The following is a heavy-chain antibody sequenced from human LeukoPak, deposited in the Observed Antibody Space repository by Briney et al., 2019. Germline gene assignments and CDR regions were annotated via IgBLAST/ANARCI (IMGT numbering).Heavy chain of an antibody. CDR3: ARVATMDYYYYGMDV. CDR1: GYTFTSYD. D-gene: IGHD5-12*01. V-gene: IGHV1-8*01. CDR2: MNPNGGNT. Sequence: ASVKVSCKASGYTFTSYDINWVRQATGQGLEWMGWMNPNGGNTGYAQKFQGRVTMTRNTSISTAYMELSSLRSEDTAVYYCARVATMDYYYYGMDVWGQGTTVTVSS. J-gene: IGHJ6*02.